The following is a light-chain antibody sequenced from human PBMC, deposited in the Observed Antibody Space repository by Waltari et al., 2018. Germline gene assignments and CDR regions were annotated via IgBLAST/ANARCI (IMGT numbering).Light chain of an antibody. CDR1: SGHSNFV. CDR3: QTWGNGIRV. V-gene: IGLV4-69*01. Sequence: QLEVTQPPSASASLGASVKPTCALRSGHSNFVIAWHQQQSGQGPRFLMKLYSNGSHTKGDGIPHRFSGSSSGAERFLIISSLQSADEADYYCQTWGNGIRVFGGGTKLTVL. CDR2: LYSNGSH. J-gene: IGLJ3*02.